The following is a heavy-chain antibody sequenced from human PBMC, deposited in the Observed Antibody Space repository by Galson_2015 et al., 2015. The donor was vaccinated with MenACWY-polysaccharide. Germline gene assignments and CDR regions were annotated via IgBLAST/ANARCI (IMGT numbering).Heavy chain of an antibody. V-gene: IGHV4-39*01. CDR3: ARAAEKVSGPGDSFDP. Sequence: SETLSLTCSVSGAPITTSSLYWSWVRQSPEGGLEWIGTLYYTGDAYYNPSLKRRVTISVDMSKSQVFLTLPSMTAADTAVYFCARAAEKVSGPGDSFDPWGQGTLVSVSS. J-gene: IGHJ5*02. D-gene: IGHD5/OR15-5a*01. CDR1: GAPITTSSLY. CDR2: LYYTGDA.